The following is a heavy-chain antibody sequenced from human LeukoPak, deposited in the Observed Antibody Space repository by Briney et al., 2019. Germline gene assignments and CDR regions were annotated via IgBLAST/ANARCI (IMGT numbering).Heavy chain of an antibody. J-gene: IGHJ4*02. V-gene: IGHV4-39*01. Sequence: PSETLSLTCTVSGGSISSGGYYWSWIRQHPGKGLEWIGYIYYSGSTYYNPSLKSRVTISVDTSKNQFSLKLSSVTAADTAVYYCARHYSRDGYNFGPDYWGQGTLVTVSS. CDR1: GGSISSGGYY. CDR2: IYYSGST. CDR3: ARHYSRDGYNFGPDY. D-gene: IGHD5-24*01.